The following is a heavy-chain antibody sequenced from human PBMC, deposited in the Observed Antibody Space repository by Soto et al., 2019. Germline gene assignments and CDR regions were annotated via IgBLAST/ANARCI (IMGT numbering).Heavy chain of an antibody. Sequence: EVQLLESGGGLVQPGGSLRLSCGVSGFTFNDFEMNWVRQAQGKGLEWLAYIDGSGTTKKYADSVRGRFTISRDNPNYALFLQMSSLSAADTAISYCARGFGRFNYWGQGTLVSVSS. D-gene: IGHD3-10*01. J-gene: IGHJ4*02. CDR3: ARGFGRFNY. CDR2: IDGSGTTK. CDR1: GFTFNDFE. V-gene: IGHV3-48*03.